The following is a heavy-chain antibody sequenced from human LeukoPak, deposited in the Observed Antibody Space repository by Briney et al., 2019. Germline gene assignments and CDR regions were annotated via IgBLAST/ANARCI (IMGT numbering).Heavy chain of an antibody. V-gene: IGHV1-18*01. CDR1: GYTFTSYG. CDR2: ISAYNGNT. D-gene: IGHD3-9*01. J-gene: IGHJ4*02. CDR3: ARGGYDILTGLMPFDY. Sequence: ASVKLSFKGSGYTFTSYGISWVRQAPGQGLEWMGWISAYNGNTNYAQKLQGRVTMTTDTSTSTAYMELRSLRSDDTAVYYCARGGYDILTGLMPFDYWGQGTLVTVSS.